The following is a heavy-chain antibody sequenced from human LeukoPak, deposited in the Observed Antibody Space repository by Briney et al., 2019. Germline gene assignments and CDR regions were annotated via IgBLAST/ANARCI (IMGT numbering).Heavy chain of an antibody. CDR2: IYYSGTT. CDR1: GGSFSGYY. V-gene: IGHV4-34*10. J-gene: IGHJ4*02. CDR3: ARYRSSGDLFDY. Sequence: PSETLSLTCAVYGGSFSGYYWSWIRQPPGKGLEWIGYIYYSGTTFYNPSLKSRLTMSVDTSKNQFSLRLTSVTAADTAVYYCARYRSSGDLFDYWGQGTLVTVSS. D-gene: IGHD3-10*01.